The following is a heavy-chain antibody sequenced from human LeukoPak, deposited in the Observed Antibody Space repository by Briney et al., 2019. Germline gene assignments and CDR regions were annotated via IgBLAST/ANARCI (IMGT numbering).Heavy chain of an antibody. Sequence: ASVKVSCKASGYTFTGYYMHWVRQAPGQGLEWMGWINPDSGGTNYAQKFQGRVTMTRDTSISTTYMELSRLRSDDTAVYYCARGYGGVIIRYYYYMDVWGKGTTVTVSS. CDR1: GYTFTGYY. CDR2: INPDSGGT. V-gene: IGHV1-2*02. CDR3: ARGYGGVIIRYYYYMDV. J-gene: IGHJ6*03. D-gene: IGHD4-23*01.